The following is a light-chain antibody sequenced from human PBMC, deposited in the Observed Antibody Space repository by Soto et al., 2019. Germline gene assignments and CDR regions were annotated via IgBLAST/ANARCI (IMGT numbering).Light chain of an antibody. CDR3: QQHSDSPWT. CDR1: QSVTSNY. Sequence: EIVLTQSPGTLSLSPGESAALSCRASQSVTSNYLVWYRQKPGQAPRLLIYAISSRAAGSPDRFSGSGSGTDFTLTITRLEPEDSAVYYCQQHSDSPWTFGQGTRVE. CDR2: AIS. J-gene: IGKJ1*01. V-gene: IGKV3-20*01.